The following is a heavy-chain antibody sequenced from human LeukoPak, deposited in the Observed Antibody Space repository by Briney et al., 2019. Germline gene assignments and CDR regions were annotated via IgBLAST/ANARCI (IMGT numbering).Heavy chain of an antibody. D-gene: IGHD1-14*01. CDR2: IYYSGST. Sequence: PSETLSLTCTVSGGSISSSSYYWGWIRQPPGKGLEWIGSIYYSGSTYYNPSLKSRVTISVDTSKNQFSLKLSSVTAADTAVYYCARDGTTGVYWGQGTLVTVSS. J-gene: IGHJ4*02. CDR3: ARDGTTGVY. V-gene: IGHV4-39*07. CDR1: GGSISSSSYY.